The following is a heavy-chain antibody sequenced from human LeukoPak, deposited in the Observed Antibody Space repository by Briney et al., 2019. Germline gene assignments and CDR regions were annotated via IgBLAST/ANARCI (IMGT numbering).Heavy chain of an antibody. D-gene: IGHD6-19*01. CDR1: GFTFSSYG. V-gene: IGHV3-33*01. CDR3: ARVGGSSGWNLGWFDP. J-gene: IGHJ5*02. CDR2: IWYDGSNK. Sequence: PGRSLRLSCAASGFTFSSYGMHWVRQAPGEGLEWVAVIWYDGSNKYYADSVKGRFTISRDNSKNTLYLQMNSLRAEDTAVYYCARVGGSSGWNLGWFDPWGQGTLVTVSS.